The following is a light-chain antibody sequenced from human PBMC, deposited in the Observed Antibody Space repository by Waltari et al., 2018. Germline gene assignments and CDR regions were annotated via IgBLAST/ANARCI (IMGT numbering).Light chain of an antibody. CDR3: CSYTGTATFLL. J-gene: IGLJ2*01. Sequence: QSALTQPASVSGSPGQSIPISCTGTTSDIGAYNLISCYQHYPGRVPKLIIYEATKRPSWVSDRFSGSKSGNTASLTISGLLAEDEADYYCCSYTGTATFLLFGGGTKLTVL. CDR1: TSDIGAYNL. CDR2: EAT. V-gene: IGLV2-23*02.